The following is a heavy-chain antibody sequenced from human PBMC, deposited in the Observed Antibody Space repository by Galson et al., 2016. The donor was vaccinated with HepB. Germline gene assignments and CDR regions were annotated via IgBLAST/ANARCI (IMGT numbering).Heavy chain of an antibody. V-gene: IGHV4-4*02. CDR2: IYHRGNT. CDR1: GDSISTTNW. D-gene: IGHD1-26*01. Sequence: SETLSLTCTVSGDSISTTNWWTWVRQAPGKGLEWIGEIYHRGNTHYNPSLKSRVTMSLDKSKNQFSVNLTSVTAADTAIYYCASALGATRIPSWGQGTLVTVSS. J-gene: IGHJ5*02. CDR3: ASALGATRIPS.